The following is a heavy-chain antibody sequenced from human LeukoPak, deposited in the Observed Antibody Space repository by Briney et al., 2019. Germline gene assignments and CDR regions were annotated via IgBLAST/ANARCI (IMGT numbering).Heavy chain of an antibody. CDR2: ISSSGSTI. Sequence: GGSRRLSCAASGFTFSSYEMNWVRQAPGKGLEWVSYISSSGSTIYYADSVKGRFTISRDNAKNSLYLQMNSLRAEDTAVYYCASFPNYYGMDVWGKGTTVTVSS. V-gene: IGHV3-48*03. J-gene: IGHJ6*04. CDR3: ASFPNYYGMDV. CDR1: GFTFSSYE.